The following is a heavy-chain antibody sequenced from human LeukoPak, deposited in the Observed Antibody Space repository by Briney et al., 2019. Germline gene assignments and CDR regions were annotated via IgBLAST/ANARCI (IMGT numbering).Heavy chain of an antibody. CDR3: ARDPRRGVDRYCSGNSCSSDN. J-gene: IGHJ4*02. CDR2: ISYDGSNK. Sequence: PGGSLRLSCAASGFTFSSFAMHWVRQAPGKGLEWVAVISYDGSNKYYADSVKGRFTISRDNAKNSLYLQMNSLRGEATAVYYCARDPRRGVDRYCSGNSCSSDNWGQGTLVTVSS. D-gene: IGHD2-15*01. CDR1: GFTFSSFA. V-gene: IGHV3-30-3*01.